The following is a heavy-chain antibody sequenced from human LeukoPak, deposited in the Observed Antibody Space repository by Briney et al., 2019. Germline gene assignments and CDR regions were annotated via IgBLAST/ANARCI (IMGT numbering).Heavy chain of an antibody. J-gene: IGHJ3*02. CDR1: GFTFDSYA. Sequence: PGGSLRLSCAASGFTFDSYAMSWVRQAPGKGLEWVSSISGSGGSTYYVDSVKGRFTISRDNSKDTLYLQMNSLRAEDTAIYYCAKGFEWPTVVTALFDAFDMWGQGTMVTVSS. V-gene: IGHV3-23*01. D-gene: IGHD2-21*02. CDR3: AKGFEWPTVVTALFDAFDM. CDR2: ISGSGGST.